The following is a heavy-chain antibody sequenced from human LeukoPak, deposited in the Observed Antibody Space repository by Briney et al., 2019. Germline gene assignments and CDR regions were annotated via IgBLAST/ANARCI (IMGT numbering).Heavy chain of an antibody. V-gene: IGHV4-39*07. D-gene: IGHD5-18*01. CDR2: IYYSGST. Sequence: SSETLSLTCTVSGGSISSSSYYWGWIRQPPGKGLEWIGSIYYSGSTYYNPSLKSRVTISVDTSKNQFSLKLSSVTAADTAVYYCARTAMVTYFDYWGQGTLVTVSS. CDR1: GGSISSSSYY. CDR3: ARTAMVTYFDY. J-gene: IGHJ4*02.